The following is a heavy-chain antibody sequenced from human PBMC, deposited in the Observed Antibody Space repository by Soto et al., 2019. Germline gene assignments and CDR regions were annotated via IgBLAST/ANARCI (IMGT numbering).Heavy chain of an antibody. J-gene: IGHJ4*02. CDR2: GWVNGNIR. V-gene: IGHV3-33*01. CDR1: GFIFSNDA. D-gene: IGHD2-8*01. Sequence: PGGSRKLSCAASGFIFSNDAMHWVREAPCKGLEWVEVGWVNGNIRDYAGSVEVRFSISRDNSRNSVFLQMDSLGVADTAVYFCARDAGVSGPFDYWGQGTPVTVSS. CDR3: ARDAGVSGPFDY.